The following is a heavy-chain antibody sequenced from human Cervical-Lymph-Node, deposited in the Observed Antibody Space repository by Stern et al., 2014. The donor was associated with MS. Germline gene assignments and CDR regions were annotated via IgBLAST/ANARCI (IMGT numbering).Heavy chain of an antibody. D-gene: IGHD6-13*01. V-gene: IGHV5-51*01. CDR1: GYSFTNYW. J-gene: IGHJ2*01. CDR3: ARVGGSGWYGYFDL. Sequence: EVQLLESGADVKKPGDSLKISCQGSGYSFTNYWIGWVRQMPGKGLEWMGVIYPGDSNARYSPSFQGQVTFSADKSISTAYLQWSSLKASDTAIYYCARVGGSGWYGYFDLWGRGTLVTVSS. CDR2: IYPGDSNA.